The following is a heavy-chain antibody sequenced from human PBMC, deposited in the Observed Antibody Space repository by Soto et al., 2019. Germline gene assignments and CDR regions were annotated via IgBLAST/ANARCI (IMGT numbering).Heavy chain of an antibody. V-gene: IGHV1-18*01. CDR3: ARAGYSSGSDFDY. D-gene: IGHD6-19*01. J-gene: IGHJ4*02. CDR2: ISAYNGNT. Sequence: QVQLVQSGAEVKKPGASVKVSCKASGYTFTSYGISWVRQAPGQGLEWMGWISAYNGNTNYAQMLQGRVTVTTDTSTGTGYMELRSLRSDDTAVYYGARAGYSSGSDFDYWGQGTLVTVSS. CDR1: GYTFTSYG.